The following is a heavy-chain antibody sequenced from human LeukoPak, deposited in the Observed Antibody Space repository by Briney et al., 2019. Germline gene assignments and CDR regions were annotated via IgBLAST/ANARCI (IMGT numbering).Heavy chain of an antibody. CDR3: ARGPPNWGYDY. V-gene: IGHV1-8*01. J-gene: IGHJ4*02. CDR2: MSPNSGDT. CDR1: GYTFTSYD. D-gene: IGHD7-27*01. Sequence: ASVNVSCKASGYTFTSYDFNWVRQAAGQRPEWMGWMSPNSGDTGYAQKFQDRVTMTRNTSISTAYMELSSLRSDDTAVYYCARGPPNWGYDYWGPGTLVTVSS.